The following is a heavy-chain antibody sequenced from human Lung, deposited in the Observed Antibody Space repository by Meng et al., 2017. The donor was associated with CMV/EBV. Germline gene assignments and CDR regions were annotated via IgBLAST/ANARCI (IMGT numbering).Heavy chain of an antibody. V-gene: IGHV1-18*04. CDR3: ARERWYYGSGNYHPFDY. CDR2: ISAYNGET. D-gene: IGHD3-10*01. J-gene: IGHJ4*02. Sequence: GHLLQFGLGGKKPGASVGVSCKASHYSFRSYTINWVRQAPGQGLEWMGRISAYNGETRYAQKFQGRVTFSTDSSTDTAYMELRSLRSDDTAIYYCARERWYYGSGNYHPFDYWGQGTLVTVSS. CDR1: HYSFRSYT.